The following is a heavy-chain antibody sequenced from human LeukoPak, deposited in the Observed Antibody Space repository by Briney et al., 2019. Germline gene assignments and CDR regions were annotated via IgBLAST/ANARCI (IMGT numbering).Heavy chain of an antibody. V-gene: IGHV3-30*18. CDR1: GFTFSSYG. Sequence: GGSLRLSCAASGFTFSSYGMHWVRQAPGKGLERVAVISYDGSNKYYADSVKGRFTISRDNSKNTLYLQMNSLRAEDTAVYYCAKDRITMVRGVITTHYYYYGMDVWGKGTTVTVSS. CDR3: AKDRITMVRGVITTHYYYYGMDV. J-gene: IGHJ6*04. D-gene: IGHD3-10*01. CDR2: ISYDGSNK.